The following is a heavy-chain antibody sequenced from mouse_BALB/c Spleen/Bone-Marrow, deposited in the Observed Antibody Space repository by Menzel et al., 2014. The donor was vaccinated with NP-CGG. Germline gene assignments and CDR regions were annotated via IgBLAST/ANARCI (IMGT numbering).Heavy chain of an antibody. CDR2: IRNKANGYTT. D-gene: IGHD1-1*01. CDR1: GFTFTDYY. Sequence: EVQLVESGGGLVQPGGSLRLSCATSGFTFTDYYMSWVRQPPGKALEWLGFIRNKANGYTTGYSASVKGRFTISRDNSQSILYLQMNTLRAEDSATYYCARGWITTGFAYWGQGTLVTVSA. J-gene: IGHJ3*01. V-gene: IGHV7-3*02. CDR3: ARGWITTGFAY.